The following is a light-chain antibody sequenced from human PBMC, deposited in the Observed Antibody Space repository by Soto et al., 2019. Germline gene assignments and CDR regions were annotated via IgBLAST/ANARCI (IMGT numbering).Light chain of an antibody. V-gene: IGKV3-11*01. CDR3: QQRSDWPLT. CDR1: QSIGTY. J-gene: IGKJ4*01. CDR2: DAS. Sequence: EIVLTQSPATLSLSPGDRASLSCRASQSIGTYLAWYQQRRGQAPRLLISDASSRATGVSARFSGGGSGTDFTLTINNLEPDDFAIYYCQQRSDWPLTFGGGTKVEVK.